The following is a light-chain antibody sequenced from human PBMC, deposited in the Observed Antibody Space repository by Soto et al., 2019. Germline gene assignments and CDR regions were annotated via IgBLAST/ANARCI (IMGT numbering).Light chain of an antibody. V-gene: IGLV2-11*01. Sequence: QSALTQPRSVSGSPGQSVTISCTGTSSDVGGYKYVSWYQQHPGKAPKLMIYDVNRRPSGVPDRFSGSKSGNTASLTISGLQADDEADYYCCSFTGSYRNVFGSGTKLTVL. CDR3: CSFTGSYRNV. CDR1: SSDVGGYKY. CDR2: DVN. J-gene: IGLJ1*01.